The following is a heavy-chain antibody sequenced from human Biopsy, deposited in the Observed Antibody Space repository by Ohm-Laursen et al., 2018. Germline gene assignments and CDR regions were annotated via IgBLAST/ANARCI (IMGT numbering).Heavy chain of an antibody. V-gene: IGHV5-51*01. CDR2: IYPGDSDT. J-gene: IGHJ5*02. CDR1: GYSFTSYW. Sequence: ESLRISCKGSGYSFTSYWIGWVRQMPGKGLEWMGIIYPGDSDTRYSPFFQGQVTISAEKSISTAYLQWSSLKASDTPMYYCARLSRYCTKGVGLNWFDPWGQGTPVTVSA. CDR3: ARLSRYCTKGVGLNWFDP. D-gene: IGHD2-8*01.